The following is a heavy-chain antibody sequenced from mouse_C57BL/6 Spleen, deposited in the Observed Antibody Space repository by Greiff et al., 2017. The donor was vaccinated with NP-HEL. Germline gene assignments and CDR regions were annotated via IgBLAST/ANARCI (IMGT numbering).Heavy chain of an antibody. CDR2: IYPGSGST. J-gene: IGHJ1*03. CDR1: GYTFTSYW. D-gene: IGHD2-3*01. CDR3: ARGGTYDGYFDWYFDV. Sequence: VQLQQSGAELVKPGASVKMSCKASGYTFTSYWITWVKQRPGQGLEWIGDIYPGSGSTNYNEKFKSKATLTVDTSSSTAYMQLSSLTSEDSAVYYCARGGTYDGYFDWYFDVWGTGTTVTVSS. V-gene: IGHV1-55*01.